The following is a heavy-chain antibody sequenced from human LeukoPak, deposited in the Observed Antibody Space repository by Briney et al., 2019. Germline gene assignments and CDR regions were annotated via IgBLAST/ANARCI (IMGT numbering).Heavy chain of an antibody. V-gene: IGHV4-59*11. CDR1: GGSIGSHY. CDR3: ARDYYDSRGEAFDI. CDR2: IYYSGTT. D-gene: IGHD3-22*01. Sequence: SETLSLTCTVSGGSIGSHYWSWIRQPPGEGLEWIGYIYYSGTTSYNPSLKSRVTISVDTSKNQFSLKLSSVTAADTAVYYCARDYYDSRGEAFDIWSLGTMVTVSS. J-gene: IGHJ3*02.